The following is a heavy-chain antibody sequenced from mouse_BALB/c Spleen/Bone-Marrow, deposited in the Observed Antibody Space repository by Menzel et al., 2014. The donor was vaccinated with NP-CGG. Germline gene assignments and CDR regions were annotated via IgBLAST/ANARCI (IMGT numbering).Heavy chain of an antibody. CDR3: ARDGYD. J-gene: IGHJ3*01. V-gene: IGHV1S81*02. D-gene: IGHD2-2*01. CDR2: INPSNGRT. Sequence: QVQLQQSGAELVKPGASVKLSCKASGYTFTSYWMHWVKQRPGQGLEWIGEINPSNGRTNYNEKFKSKATLTVDKSSSAPYMQLSSLTSEGSAVYYCARDGYDGGEGTLVTVS. CDR1: GYTFTSYW.